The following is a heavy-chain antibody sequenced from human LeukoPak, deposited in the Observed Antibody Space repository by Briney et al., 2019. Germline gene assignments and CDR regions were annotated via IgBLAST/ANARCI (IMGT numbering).Heavy chain of an antibody. CDR2: INPNSGGT. CDR1: GYTFTDYY. Sequence: EASVKVSCKASGYTFTDYYIHWVRQAPGQGLEWMGRINPNSGGTNYAQNFQGKVTVTRDTSISTVYMELSGLRSDDTAVYYCTRYYYHTSGFDYWSQGTLVTVSS. D-gene: IGHD3-22*01. J-gene: IGHJ4*02. CDR3: TRYYYHTSGFDY. V-gene: IGHV1-2*06.